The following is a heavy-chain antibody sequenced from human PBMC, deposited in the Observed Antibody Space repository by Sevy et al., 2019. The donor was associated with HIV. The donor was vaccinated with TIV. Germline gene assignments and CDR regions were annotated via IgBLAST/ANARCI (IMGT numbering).Heavy chain of an antibody. Sequence: SETLSLTCAVFGETFVGHYWTWIRQTPGKGLEWIGEINHRGTANYNPSLKSRVPIPVDTSNKQFSLRLNSMTAADTAVYYCAKTATVTISALDSWGRGTLVTVSS. D-gene: IGHD4-17*01. J-gene: IGHJ4*02. CDR2: INHRGTA. CDR1: GETFVGHY. V-gene: IGHV4-34*08. CDR3: AKTATVTISALDS.